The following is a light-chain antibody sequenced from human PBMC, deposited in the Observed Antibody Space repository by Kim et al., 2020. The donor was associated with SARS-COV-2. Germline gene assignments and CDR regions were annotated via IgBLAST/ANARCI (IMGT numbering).Light chain of an antibody. Sequence: VSPGERATLSCRASQSVSSNLAWYQQTPDQTPRLLIYGASTRATGIPARFSGSGSGTEFTLTISSLQSEDFAVYYCQQYHNWPPYTFGQGTKLEI. J-gene: IGKJ2*01. CDR1: QSVSSN. CDR2: GAS. CDR3: QQYHNWPPYT. V-gene: IGKV3-15*01.